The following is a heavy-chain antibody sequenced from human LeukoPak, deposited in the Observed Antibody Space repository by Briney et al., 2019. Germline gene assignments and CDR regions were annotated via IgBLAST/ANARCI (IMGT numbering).Heavy chain of an antibody. J-gene: IGHJ4*01. CDR1: GFTFSNSA. D-gene: IGHD6-19*01. CDR3: AKGIYSSGWSYFDY. Sequence: PGGSLRLSCAASGFTFSNSAMSWLRQAPGKGLEWVSTLSGSGITTYYADSVTGRFTISRDNSKNTLYLQMNSLRAEDTAVYYCAKGIYSSGWSYFDYWGHGTLVTVSS. CDR2: LSGSGITT. V-gene: IGHV3-23*01.